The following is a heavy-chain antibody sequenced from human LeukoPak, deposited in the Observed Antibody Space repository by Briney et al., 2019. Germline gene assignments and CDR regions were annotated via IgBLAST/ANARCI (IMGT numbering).Heavy chain of an antibody. V-gene: IGHV3-7*05. D-gene: IGHD4-17*01. Sequence: GGSLRLSCEASEFIFSKYRMSWVRQAPGKGLEWVARINQDGSEKYSVDSVKGRFTISRDNAKNSLYLQMNTLRAEDTAVYYCARTSVNSLWDDAFDIWGQGTMVTVSS. CDR1: EFIFSKYR. CDR2: INQDGSEK. J-gene: IGHJ3*02. CDR3: ARTSVNSLWDDAFDI.